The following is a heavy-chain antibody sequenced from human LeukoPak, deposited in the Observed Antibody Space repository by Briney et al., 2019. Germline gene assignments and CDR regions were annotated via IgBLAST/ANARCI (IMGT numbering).Heavy chain of an antibody. D-gene: IGHD3-10*01. CDR3: AKNPLLWFGPPSDCYFDY. V-gene: IGHV3-23*01. J-gene: IGHJ4*02. Sequence: PGGSLRLSCAASGFTFSSYAMSWVRQAPGKGLEWVSAISGSGGSTYYADSVKGRFTISRDNSKNTLYLQMNSLRAEDTAVYYCAKNPLLWFGPPSDCYFDYWGQGTLVTVSS. CDR2: ISGSGGST. CDR1: GFTFSSYA.